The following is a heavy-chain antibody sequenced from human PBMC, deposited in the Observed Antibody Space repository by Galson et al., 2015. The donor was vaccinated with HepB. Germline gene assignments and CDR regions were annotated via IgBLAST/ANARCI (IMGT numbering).Heavy chain of an antibody. J-gene: IGHJ4*02. Sequence: SVKVSCKVSGYTLTELSMHWVRQAPGKGLEWMGGFDPEDGETIYAQKFQGRVTMTEDTSTDTAYMELSSLRSEDTAVYYCATDVNERDSGDHLFDYWGQGTLVTVSS. CDR3: ATDVNERDSGDHLFDY. V-gene: IGHV1-24*01. D-gene: IGHD1-26*01. CDR1: GYTLTELS. CDR2: FDPEDGET.